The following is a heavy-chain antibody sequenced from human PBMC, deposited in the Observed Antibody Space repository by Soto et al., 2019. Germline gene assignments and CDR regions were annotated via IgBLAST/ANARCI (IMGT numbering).Heavy chain of an antibody. CDR3: ARIYCSGGSCYFRNYGMDV. Sequence: GGSLRLSCAASGFTFSSYAMHWVRQAPGKGLEWVAVISYDGSNKYYADSVKGRFTISRDNSKNTLYLQMNSLRSDDTAVYYCARIYCSGGSCYFRNYGMDVWGQGTTVTVSS. J-gene: IGHJ6*02. D-gene: IGHD2-15*01. V-gene: IGHV3-30-3*01. CDR2: ISYDGSNK. CDR1: GFTFSSYA.